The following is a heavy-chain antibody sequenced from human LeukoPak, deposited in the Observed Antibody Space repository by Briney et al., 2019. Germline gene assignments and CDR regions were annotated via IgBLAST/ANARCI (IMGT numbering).Heavy chain of an antibody. CDR2: INHSGST. CDR3: ARGVRDDPRQYWFDP. Sequence: PSETLSLTCAVYGGSFSGYYWSWIRQPPGKGLEWIGEINHSGSTNYNPSLKSRVTISVDTSKNQFSLKLSSVTAADTAVYYCARGVRDDPRQYWFDPWGQGTLVTVSS. CDR1: GGSFSGYY. D-gene: IGHD3-16*01. J-gene: IGHJ5*02. V-gene: IGHV4-34*01.